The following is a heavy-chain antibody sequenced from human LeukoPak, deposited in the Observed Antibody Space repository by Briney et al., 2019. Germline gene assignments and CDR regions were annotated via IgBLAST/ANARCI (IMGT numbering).Heavy chain of an antibody. CDR2: IFYSGSN. J-gene: IGHJ4*02. CDR1: GASISGSSLY. CDR3: ARLPGTWYSIFDY. Sequence: SETLSLTCNVSGASISGSSLYWGWIRQPPGKGLEWIGSIFYSGSNYYNPSLKSRVTISVDTSRSQFSLMLSSVTAADTAVYCRARLPGTWYSIFDYWGQGTLVTASS. V-gene: IGHV4-39*01. D-gene: IGHD6-13*01.